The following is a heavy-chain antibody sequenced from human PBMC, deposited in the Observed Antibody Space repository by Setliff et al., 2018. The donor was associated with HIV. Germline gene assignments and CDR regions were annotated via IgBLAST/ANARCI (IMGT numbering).Heavy chain of an antibody. CDR3: ARDRHCSRGICYEPNWFDP. D-gene: IGHD2-15*01. CDR1: GYMFTNYD. V-gene: IGHV1-8*02. CDR2: MNPNRGNT. J-gene: IGHJ5*02. Sequence: ASVKVSCKASGYMFTNYDINWVRQATGQGLEWMGWMNPNRGNTGYAQNFQGRVAMTRNTSISTAYMELSSLRSEDTAVYYCARDRHCSRGICYEPNWFDPWGQGTLVTVSS.